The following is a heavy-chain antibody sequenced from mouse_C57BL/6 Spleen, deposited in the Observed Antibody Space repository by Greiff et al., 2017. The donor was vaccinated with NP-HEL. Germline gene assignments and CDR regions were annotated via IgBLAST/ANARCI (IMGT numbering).Heavy chain of an antibody. CDR3: ARADDGYYKVAMDD. D-gene: IGHD2-3*01. CDR1: GYTFTSYT. CDR2: INPSGGYT. V-gene: IGHV1-4*01. J-gene: IGHJ4*01. Sequence: VQLQQSGAELARPGASVKMSCKASGYTFTSYTMHWVKQRPGQGLEWIGYINPSGGYTKYNQKFKDKATLTADKSSSTAYMQLSSLTSEDSAVLYCARADDGYYKVAMDDWGQGTSVTVSS.